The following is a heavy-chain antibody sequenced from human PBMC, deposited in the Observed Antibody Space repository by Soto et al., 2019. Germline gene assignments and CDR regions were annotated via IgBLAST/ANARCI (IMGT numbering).Heavy chain of an antibody. CDR3: ARDKKESITGTTPLDC. CDR1: GGSISTAGYY. CDR2: IYYSGIT. V-gene: IGHV4-31*03. Sequence: QVRLQESGPGLVKPSQTLSLTCTVSGGSISTAGYYWTWIRQHPGKGLEWIAYIYYSGITYYNPSLRSRATISVDTSKNQFSLRLSSVTAADTAVYYCARDKKESITGTTPLDCWGQGTLVTVSS. D-gene: IGHD1-7*01. J-gene: IGHJ4*02.